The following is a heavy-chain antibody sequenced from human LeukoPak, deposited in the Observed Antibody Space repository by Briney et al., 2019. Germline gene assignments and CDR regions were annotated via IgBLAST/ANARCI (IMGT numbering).Heavy chain of an antibody. CDR3: AKDLGTLRYCSGGSCSDY. Sequence: QPGGSLRLSCAASGFTVSSKYMTWVRQAPGKGLEWVSVIYRGGNTYYADSVKGRFSISRDNSKNTVNLQMNSLRAEDTAVYYCAKDLGTLRYCSGGSCSDYWGQGTLVTVSS. CDR2: IYRGGNT. V-gene: IGHV3-53*01. J-gene: IGHJ4*02. D-gene: IGHD2-15*01. CDR1: GFTVSSKY.